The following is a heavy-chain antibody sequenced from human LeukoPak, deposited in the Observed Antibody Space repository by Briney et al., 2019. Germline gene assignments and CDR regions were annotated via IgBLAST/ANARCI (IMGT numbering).Heavy chain of an antibody. CDR3: ARIKATVTTPRYYYYGMDV. Sequence: SGPALVKPTQTLTLTCTFSGFSLSTSGMCVSWIRQPPGKALEWPARIDWDDDKYYSTSLKTRLTISKDTSKNQVVLTMTNMDPVDTATYYCARIKATVTTPRYYYYGMDVWGQGTTVTVSS. CDR1: GFSLSTSGMC. J-gene: IGHJ6*02. V-gene: IGHV2-70*11. CDR2: IDWDDDK. D-gene: IGHD4-17*01.